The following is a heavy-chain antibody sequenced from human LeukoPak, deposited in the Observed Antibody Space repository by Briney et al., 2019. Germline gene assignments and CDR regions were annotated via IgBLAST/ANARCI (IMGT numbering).Heavy chain of an antibody. CDR3: ARGGRGRNWFDP. V-gene: IGHV1-8*03. J-gene: IGHJ5*02. CDR1: GYTFTSYD. Sequence: ASVKVSCKVSGYTFTSYDINWVRQATGQGLEWMGWMNPNSGNTGYAQKFQGRVTITRNTSISTAYMELSSLRSEDTAVYYCARGGRGRNWFDPWGQGTLVTVSS. CDR2: MNPNSGNT. D-gene: IGHD3-10*01.